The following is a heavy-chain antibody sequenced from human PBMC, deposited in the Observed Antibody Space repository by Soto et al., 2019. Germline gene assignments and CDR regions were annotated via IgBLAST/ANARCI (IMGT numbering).Heavy chain of an antibody. D-gene: IGHD5-18*01. J-gene: IGHJ5*02. CDR2: AYYSGST. V-gene: IGHV4-39*01. CDR3: ARLVTWFDP. CDR1: GGSISSRSYY. Sequence: QLQLQESGPGLVKPSETLSLTCTVSGGSISSRSYYWGWIRQPPGKGLEWIGSAYYSGSTYYNPTHKSRVTISVDTSKNQFSLKLSSVTAVETAVYYCARLVTWFDPWGQGTLVTVSS.